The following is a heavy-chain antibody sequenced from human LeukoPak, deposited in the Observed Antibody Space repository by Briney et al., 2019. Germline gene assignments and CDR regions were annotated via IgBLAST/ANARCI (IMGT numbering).Heavy chain of an antibody. CDR2: IYYSGST. Sequence: PSETLSLTCTVSGGSISSSSYYWGWIRQPPGKGLEWIGSIYYSGSTYYNPSLKSRVTISVDTSKNQFSLKLSSVTAADTAVYYCARGPYYDILTGYQSHWYFDLWGRGTLVTVSS. J-gene: IGHJ2*01. CDR1: GGSISSSSYY. D-gene: IGHD3-9*01. CDR3: ARGPYYDILTGYQSHWYFDL. V-gene: IGHV4-39*07.